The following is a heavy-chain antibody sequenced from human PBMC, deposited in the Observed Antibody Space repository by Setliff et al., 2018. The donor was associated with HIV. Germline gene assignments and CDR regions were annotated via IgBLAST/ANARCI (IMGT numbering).Heavy chain of an antibody. CDR1: GGSLSSGSHY. D-gene: IGHD2-2*01. CDR2: FYTSGTT. CDR3: GTAMYYYYGLDV. V-gene: IGHV4-61*09. J-gene: IGHJ6*02. Sequence: PSETLSLTCSVSGGSLSSGSHYCTWLRQAAGKGLEWIGHFYTSGTTNYNPSLESRVTISVDTSKNQFSLKLSSVTAADAAVYYRGTAMYYYYGLDVWGQGIRVTVS.